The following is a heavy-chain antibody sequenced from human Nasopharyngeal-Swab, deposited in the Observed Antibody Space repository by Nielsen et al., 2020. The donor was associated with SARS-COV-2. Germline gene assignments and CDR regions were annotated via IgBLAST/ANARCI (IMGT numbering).Heavy chain of an antibody. CDR2: ISSTGDYI. J-gene: IGHJ4*02. Sequence: GGSLRLSCAASGFTFSDYWMNWVRQAPGKGLEWVSAISSTGDYIYYAASVKGRFTISRDNAKNSLYLQMDNLRAEDTAVYYCARNTPAMFAYWGRGTLVTVSS. CDR1: GFTFSDYW. V-gene: IGHV3-21*01. CDR3: ARNTPAMFAY. D-gene: IGHD2-2*02.